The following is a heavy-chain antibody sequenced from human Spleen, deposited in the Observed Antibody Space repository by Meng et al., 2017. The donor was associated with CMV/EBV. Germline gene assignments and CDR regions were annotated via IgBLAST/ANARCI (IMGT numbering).Heavy chain of an antibody. CDR3: ARGRAYNASSPEDS. CDR2: ISDSGTYI. Sequence: GESLKISCAASGFTFTSFGMNWVRQAPGKGLQWVSSISDSGTYIYYEDSLKGRFTISRDNAKNSLYLQMGSLRAEDTAVYYCARGRAYNASSPEDSWGQGTLVTVSS. V-gene: IGHV3-21*01. D-gene: IGHD5-12*01. CDR1: GFTFTSFG. J-gene: IGHJ4*02.